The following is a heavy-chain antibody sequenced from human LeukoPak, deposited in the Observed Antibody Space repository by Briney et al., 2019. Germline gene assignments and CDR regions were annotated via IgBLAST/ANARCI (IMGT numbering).Heavy chain of an antibody. CDR2: INWNGDST. D-gene: IGHD3-22*01. CDR3: ARVHSSGYPYYFDY. V-gene: IGHV3-20*04. CDR1: GFTFDDYG. J-gene: IGHJ4*02. Sequence: GGSLRLSCAASGFTFDDYGMCWVRQAPGKGLEWVSGINWNGDSTGYADSVKGRFTISRDSAKNSLYLQMNSLRAEDTALYYCARVHSSGYPYYFDYWGQGTLVTVSS.